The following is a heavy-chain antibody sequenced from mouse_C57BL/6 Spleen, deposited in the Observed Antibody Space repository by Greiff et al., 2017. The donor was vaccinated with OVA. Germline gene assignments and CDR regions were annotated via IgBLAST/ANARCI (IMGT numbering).Heavy chain of an antibody. J-gene: IGHJ4*01. CDR1: GYTFTSYW. Sequence: QVQLQQPGAELVKPGASVKLSCKASGYTFTSYWMQWVKQRPGQGLEWIGEIDPSASYTNYNQKFQGKATLTVDTSSSTASMQLSGLTSEDSEVYYCARGGDEYARDYWGQGTSVTVSS. D-gene: IGHD2-13*01. CDR3: ARGGDEYARDY. V-gene: IGHV1-50*01. CDR2: IDPSASYT.